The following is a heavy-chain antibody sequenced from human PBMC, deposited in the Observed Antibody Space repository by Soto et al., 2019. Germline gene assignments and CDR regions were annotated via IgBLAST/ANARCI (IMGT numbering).Heavy chain of an antibody. CDR1: GGTISSGGYF. CDR2: MYHSGST. J-gene: IGHJ4*02. CDR3: ARVTYYGYYFDY. V-gene: IGHV4-31*03. Sequence: SETLSLTCTVAGGTISSGGYFWSWIRQHPGKGLEWIAYMYHSGSTYYNPSLKSRVTISVDTSKNQLSLNLTSVTAADTAVYYCARVTYYGYYFDYWGQGTLVTVSS. D-gene: IGHD2-21*01.